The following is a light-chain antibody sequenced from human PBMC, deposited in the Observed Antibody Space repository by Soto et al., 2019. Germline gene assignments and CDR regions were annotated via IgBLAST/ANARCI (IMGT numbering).Light chain of an antibody. Sequence: DIHMTQSPSTLSASVGDRVTITCRASQSISIWLAWYQQKKGKAPNLLIYDASSLESGVPARFSGSGFGTEFNLTVSGLQPEDFATYYCQHYISYPWTFGQGTKVDIK. J-gene: IGKJ1*01. CDR1: QSISIW. CDR2: DAS. V-gene: IGKV1-5*01. CDR3: QHYISYPWT.